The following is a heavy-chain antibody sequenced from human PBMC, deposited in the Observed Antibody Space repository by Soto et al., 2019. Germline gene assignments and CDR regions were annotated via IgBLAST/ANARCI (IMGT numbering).Heavy chain of an antibody. V-gene: IGHV3-11*01. CDR1: GFTFSDYY. D-gene: IGHD4-4*01. Sequence: GGSLRLSYAASGFTFSDYYMSWIRQAPGKGLEWVSYISSSGSTIYYADSVKGRFTISRDNAKNSLYLQMNSLRAEDTAVYYCASPYPLDYSNQIDYWGQGTLVTVSS. J-gene: IGHJ4*02. CDR3: ASPYPLDYSNQIDY. CDR2: ISSSGSTI.